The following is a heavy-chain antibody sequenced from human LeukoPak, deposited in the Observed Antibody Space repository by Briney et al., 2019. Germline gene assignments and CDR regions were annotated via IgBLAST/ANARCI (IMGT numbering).Heavy chain of an antibody. V-gene: IGHV4-39*01. J-gene: IGHJ5*02. CDR1: GGSISSSSYY. Sequence: KPSETLSLTCTVSGGSISSSSYYWGWIRQPPGKGLEWIGCIYYSGSTYYNPSLKSRVTISVDMSKSQFSLQLTSVTAADTAVYYCARSVGGALRTNWFDPWGQGTLVTVSS. CDR2: IYYSGST. D-gene: IGHD3-16*01. CDR3: ARSVGGALRTNWFDP.